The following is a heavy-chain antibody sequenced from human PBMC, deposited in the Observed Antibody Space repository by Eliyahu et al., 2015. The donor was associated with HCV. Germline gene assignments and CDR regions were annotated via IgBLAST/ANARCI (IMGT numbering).Heavy chain of an antibody. CDR2: LXWDDAE. Sequence: QITLKESGPTLVKPTQILTLTCXFSGFSLTTNGVGVAWXRQPPGXALEWLASLXWDDAERYSPSLKTRLTITKDTSKNQVVLTMANMDPVDAATYFCAHSRNSYKPIYDCWGQGTPVTVSS. J-gene: IGHJ4*02. CDR1: GFSLTTNGVG. V-gene: IGHV2-5*02. D-gene: IGHD5-24*01. CDR3: AHSRNSYKPIYDC.